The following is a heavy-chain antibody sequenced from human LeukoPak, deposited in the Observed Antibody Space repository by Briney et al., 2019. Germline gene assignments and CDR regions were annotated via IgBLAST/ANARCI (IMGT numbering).Heavy chain of an antibody. CDR1: GFTFSSYG. D-gene: IGHD6-19*01. CDR3: ARISLSGWVNDH. V-gene: IGHV3-33*01. CDR2: IWYDGSNK. Sequence: PGKSLRLSCAASGFTFSSYGMHWVRQAPGKGLEWVAVIWYDGSNKYYADSVKGRLTISRDNAKNTLYLQMSSLRAEDTAMYYCARISLSGWVNDHWGQGTLVTVSS. J-gene: IGHJ4*02.